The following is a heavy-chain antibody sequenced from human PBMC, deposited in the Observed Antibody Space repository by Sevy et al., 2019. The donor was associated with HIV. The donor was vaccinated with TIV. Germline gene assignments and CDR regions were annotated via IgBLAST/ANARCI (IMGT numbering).Heavy chain of an antibody. Sequence: ASVKVSCKASGYTFTSYDINWVRQATGQGLEWMGWMNPNSGNTGYAQKFQGRVTITRNTSISTAYMELSSLRSEDTAVYYCARVGSSSWRSYYYYYMDVWGKGTTVTVSS. CDR3: ARVGSSSWRSYYYYYMDV. J-gene: IGHJ6*03. CDR2: MNPNSGNT. CDR1: GYTFTSYD. V-gene: IGHV1-8*03. D-gene: IGHD6-13*01.